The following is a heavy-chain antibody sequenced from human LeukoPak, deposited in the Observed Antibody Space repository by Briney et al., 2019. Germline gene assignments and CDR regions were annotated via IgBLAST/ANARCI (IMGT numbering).Heavy chain of an antibody. CDR2: ISSSGST. Sequence: KTSETLSLTCTVSGDSISSGDYYSSWIRQPAGKGLEWIGRISSSGSTNYNPSLKSRVTISVETSKNQFSLKLSSVTAADTAVYFCARGPYSYDSSGAFDIWGQGTMVTVSS. D-gene: IGHD3-22*01. J-gene: IGHJ3*02. V-gene: IGHV4-61*02. CDR1: GDSISSGDYY. CDR3: ARGPYSYDSSGAFDI.